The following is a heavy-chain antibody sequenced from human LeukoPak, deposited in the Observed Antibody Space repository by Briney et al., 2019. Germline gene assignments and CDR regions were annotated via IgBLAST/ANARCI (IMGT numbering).Heavy chain of an antibody. V-gene: IGHV4-4*07. J-gene: IGHJ4*02. D-gene: IGHD3-3*01. CDR3: ARDDFWSGYYDY. CDR2: IYTSGST. Sequence: KPSETLSLTCTVSGGSISSHYWSWIRQPAGKGLEWVGRIYTSGSTNYNPSLKSRVTMSVNTSKNQFSLKLSTVTAADTAVYYCARDDFWSGYYDYWGQGTLVTASS. CDR1: GGSISSHY.